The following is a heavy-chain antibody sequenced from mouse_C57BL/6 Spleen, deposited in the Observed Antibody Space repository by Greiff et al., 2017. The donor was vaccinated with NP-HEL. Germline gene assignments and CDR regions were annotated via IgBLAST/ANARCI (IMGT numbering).Heavy chain of an antibody. J-gene: IGHJ3*01. D-gene: IGHD2-5*01. Sequence: VQLQESGPELVKPGASVKISCKASGYSFTSYYIHWVKQRPGQGLEWIGWIYPGSGNTKYNEKFTGKATLTADTSSSTAYMQLSSLTSEDSAVYYCAGAYSNYGAWFAYWGQGTLVTVSA. CDR3: AGAYSNYGAWFAY. CDR1: GYSFTSYY. V-gene: IGHV1-66*01. CDR2: IYPGSGNT.